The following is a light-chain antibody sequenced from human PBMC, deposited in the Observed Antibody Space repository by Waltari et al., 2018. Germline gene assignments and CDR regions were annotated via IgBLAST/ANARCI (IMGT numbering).Light chain of an antibody. J-gene: IGKJ1*01. V-gene: IGKV1-5*03. Sequence: DIQMTQSPSTLSASVGARVTITCRASQSISSWLAWYQQKPGKAPKLLISKASTLESGVPSRFSGSGSGTEFTLTISSLQPDDFATYHCQQYKSPPWTFGQGTKVEIK. CDR2: KAS. CDR3: QQYKSPPWT. CDR1: QSISSW.